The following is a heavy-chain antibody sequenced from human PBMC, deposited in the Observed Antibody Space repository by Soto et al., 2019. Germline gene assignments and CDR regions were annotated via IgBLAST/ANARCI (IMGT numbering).Heavy chain of an antibody. V-gene: IGHV4-4*07. CDR1: VGSICGYY. D-gene: IGHD5-12*01. Sequence: GTLSLTLTVSVGSICGYYWSWIRQPAGKGLEWIGRIYTSGSTNYNPSLKSRVTLSVDTSKNQFSLKLTSVTAADTAVYYCARAGGYEVQGNNWFDPWGQGTLVTVSS. CDR2: IYTSGST. CDR3: ARAGGYEVQGNNWFDP. J-gene: IGHJ5*02.